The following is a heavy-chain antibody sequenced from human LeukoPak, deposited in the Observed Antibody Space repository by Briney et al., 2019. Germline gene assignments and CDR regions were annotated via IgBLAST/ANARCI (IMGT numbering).Heavy chain of an antibody. Sequence: GGSLRLSCAASGFTFSDHYMDWVRQAPGKGLEWVSTITDSGGGTYHADSVKGRFTISRDNSKNTLYLQMNSLRGEDTAICFCATHAPKNGDDDYWGQGTLVTVSS. CDR1: GFTFSDHY. V-gene: IGHV3-23*01. CDR3: ATHAPKNGDDDY. D-gene: IGHD4-17*01. CDR2: ITDSGGGT. J-gene: IGHJ4*02.